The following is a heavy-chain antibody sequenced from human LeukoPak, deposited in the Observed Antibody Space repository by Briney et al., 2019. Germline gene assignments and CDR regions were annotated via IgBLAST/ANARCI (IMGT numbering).Heavy chain of an antibody. CDR3: AKATVTTRRGIDN. CDR1: GFTFNNYA. Sequence: GGSLRLSCAASGFTFNNYALSWVRQAPGKGPEWVSGISGSGTSTYYADSVKGRFTISRDTSKNTLYLQMNSLRGEDTAVYYCAKATVTTRRGIDNWGQGTLVTVPS. V-gene: IGHV3-23*01. J-gene: IGHJ4*02. CDR2: ISGSGTST. D-gene: IGHD4-17*01.